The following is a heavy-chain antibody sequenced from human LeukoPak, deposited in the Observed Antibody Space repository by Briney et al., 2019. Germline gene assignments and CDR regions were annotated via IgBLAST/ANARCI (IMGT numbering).Heavy chain of an antibody. Sequence: ASVKVSCKASGYTFTSYDINWVRQATGQGLEWMGWMNPNSGNTGYAQKFQGRVTMTRNTSISTAYMELSSLRSEDTAVYYCARGNRGPVTIFGVVIIVRSWFDPWGQGTLVTVSS. CDR1: GYTFTSYD. D-gene: IGHD3-3*01. V-gene: IGHV1-8*01. CDR2: MNPNSGNT. J-gene: IGHJ5*02. CDR3: ARGNRGPVTIFGVVIIVRSWFDP.